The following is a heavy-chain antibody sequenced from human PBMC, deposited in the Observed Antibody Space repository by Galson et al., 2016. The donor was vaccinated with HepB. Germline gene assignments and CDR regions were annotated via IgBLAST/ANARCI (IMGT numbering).Heavy chain of an antibody. CDR3: AREDNGLGRLDY. V-gene: IGHV4-4*01. CDR2: VYKGGTT. J-gene: IGHJ4*02. Sequence: ETLSLTCAVSGASLSSDSWWTWVRQSPGKGLEWVGEVYKGGTTNYNPSLKSRVTISVDTSKNQFALNLKSVTAADTAVYFCAREDNGLGRLDYWGQGNLVTVYS. D-gene: IGHD3-10*01. CDR1: GASLSSDSW.